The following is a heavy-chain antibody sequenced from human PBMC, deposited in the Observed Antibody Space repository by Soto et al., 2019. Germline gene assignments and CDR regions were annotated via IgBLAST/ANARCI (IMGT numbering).Heavy chain of an antibody. J-gene: IGHJ4*02. Sequence: SETLSLTCTVSGGSISSYYWSWIRQPPGKGLEWIGYIYYSGSTNYNPSLKSRVTISVDTSKNQFSLKLSSVTAADTAVYYCARDRGSGWYFDYWGQGTLVTVSS. CDR1: GGSISSYY. CDR3: ARDRGSGWYFDY. D-gene: IGHD6-19*01. V-gene: IGHV4-59*01. CDR2: IYYSGST.